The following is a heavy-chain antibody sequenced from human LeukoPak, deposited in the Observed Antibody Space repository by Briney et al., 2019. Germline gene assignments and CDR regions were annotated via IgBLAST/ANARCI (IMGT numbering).Heavy chain of an antibody. CDR3: AKGCMITESVFDP. D-gene: IGHD3-16*01. J-gene: IGHJ5*02. V-gene: IGHV3-30*02. CDR2: IRYDGSNK. Sequence: GGSLRLSCAASGFTFSAYSMHWVRQAPGKGLEWVAFIRYDGSNKYYADSVKGRFTISRDNSKNTLYLQMNSLRAEDTAVYYCAKGCMITESVFDPWGQGTLVTVSS. CDR1: GFTFSAYS.